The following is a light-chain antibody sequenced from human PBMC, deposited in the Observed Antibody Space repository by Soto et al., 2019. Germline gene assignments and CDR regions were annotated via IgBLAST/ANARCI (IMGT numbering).Light chain of an antibody. CDR3: QQYSTSPGT. V-gene: IGKV1-27*01. J-gene: IGKJ1*01. CDR1: QGLSHY. Sequence: DIQMTQSPSSLSASVGDRVTITCRASQGLSHYLAWYQQKPGKVPRLLIYGASTLQSGVPSRFSGSGSGTDFTLTIRGLQPEDFAVYYCQQYSTSPGTCGQGTKGDIK. CDR2: GAS.